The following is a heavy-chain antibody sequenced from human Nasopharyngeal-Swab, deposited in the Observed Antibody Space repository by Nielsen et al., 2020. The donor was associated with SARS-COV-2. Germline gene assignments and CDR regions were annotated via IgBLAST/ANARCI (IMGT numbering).Heavy chain of an antibody. V-gene: IGHV5-10-1*01. Sequence: GGSLRLSCEGSGYSFSNYWISWVRQVPGKGPEWMGKVDPSDSYTDYRPSLRGHVTIQVERSISTAYLQWSSMKDSDTAMYYCSRQYQNYFGSGDYHGAFDIWGQGTMVTVSS. CDR1: GYSFSNYW. D-gene: IGHD3-10*01. CDR2: VDPSDSYT. CDR3: SRQYQNYFGSGDYHGAFDI. J-gene: IGHJ3*02.